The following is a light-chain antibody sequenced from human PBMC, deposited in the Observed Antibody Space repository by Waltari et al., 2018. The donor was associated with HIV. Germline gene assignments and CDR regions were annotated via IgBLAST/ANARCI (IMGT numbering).Light chain of an antibody. J-gene: IGKJ4*01. V-gene: IGKV1-8*01. CDR3: QQYNNYPLT. Sequence: AIRMTQSPSSFSASPGDRVNITCRASQSLRSYLAWYQQKPWKAPKLLIYTASTLQSGVPSRFSGSGSGTDFTLTISGLQPEDSATYYCQQYNNYPLTFGGGTKVEIK. CDR2: TAS. CDR1: QSLRSY.